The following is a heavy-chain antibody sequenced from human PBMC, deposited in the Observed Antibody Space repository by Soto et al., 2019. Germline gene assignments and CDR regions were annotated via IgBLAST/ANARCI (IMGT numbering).Heavy chain of an antibody. CDR2: ISYDGTKR. D-gene: IGHD3-22*01. Sequence: QVHLVESGGGVVQVGKSLRLSCGASIFTFSDYGMHWVRQAPGKGLEWVAFISYDGTKRVYADSLKGRFTISRDNSQNTLYVQVNSLRPEDTAVYYCAREGSSMIVVNDWFATWGQGTLVTVSS. CDR3: AREGSSMIVVNDWFAT. CDR1: IFTFSDYG. V-gene: IGHV3-30*03. J-gene: IGHJ5*02.